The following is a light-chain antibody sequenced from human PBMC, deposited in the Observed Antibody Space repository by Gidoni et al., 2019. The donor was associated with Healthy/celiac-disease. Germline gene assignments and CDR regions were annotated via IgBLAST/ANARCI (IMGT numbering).Light chain of an antibody. CDR3: SSYTSSSTLNVV. CDR1: SSDGGGYNY. V-gene: IGLV2-14*01. J-gene: IGLJ2*01. CDR2: EVS. Sequence: QSALTQPAAVSGSPGQSITISCTGTSSDGGGYNYVSWDQQHPGKAPKLMIYEVSNRPSGVSTRFSGSKSGNTASLTISGLQAEDEADYYCSSYTSSSTLNVVFGGGTKLTVL.